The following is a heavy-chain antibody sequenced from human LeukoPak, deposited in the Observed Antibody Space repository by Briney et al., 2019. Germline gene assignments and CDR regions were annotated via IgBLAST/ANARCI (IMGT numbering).Heavy chain of an antibody. D-gene: IGHD6-19*01. CDR2: ISGSGGST. CDR3: ALSSAVTYYFDY. V-gene: IGHV3-23*01. J-gene: IGHJ4*02. CDR1: GFTFSSYA. Sequence: GGSLRLSCAASGFTFSSYAMSWVRQAPGKGLEWVSAISGSGGSTYYADSEKGRFTISRDNSKNTLYLQMNSLRAEDTAVYYCALSSAVTYYFDYWGQGTLVTVSS.